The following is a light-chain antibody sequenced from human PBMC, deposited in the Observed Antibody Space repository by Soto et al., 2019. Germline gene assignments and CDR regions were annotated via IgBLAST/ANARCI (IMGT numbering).Light chain of an antibody. Sequence: EIVLTQSPGTLSLSPGERATLSCRASQSISSTYLAWYQQKPGQAPRLLIFGASSRATGIPDRFSGSGSGTDFTLTISGLEPDDFAVYYCQQYGSSLMYTFGQGTKLEIK. J-gene: IGKJ2*01. CDR3: QQYGSSLMYT. CDR1: QSISSTY. V-gene: IGKV3-20*01. CDR2: GAS.